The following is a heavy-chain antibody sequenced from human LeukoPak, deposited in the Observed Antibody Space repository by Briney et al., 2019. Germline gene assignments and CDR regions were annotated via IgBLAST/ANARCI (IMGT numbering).Heavy chain of an antibody. Sequence: PGTLSLTCAVSGGSISSSNWWSWVRQPPGKGLEWIGEIYHSGSTNYNPSLKSRVTISVDKSKNQFSLKLSSVTAADTAVYYCARVYGSGWFKAENWFDPWGQGTLVTVSS. CDR3: ARVYGSGWFKAENWFDP. D-gene: IGHD6-19*01. CDR2: IYHSGST. J-gene: IGHJ5*02. V-gene: IGHV4-4*03. CDR1: GGSISSSNW.